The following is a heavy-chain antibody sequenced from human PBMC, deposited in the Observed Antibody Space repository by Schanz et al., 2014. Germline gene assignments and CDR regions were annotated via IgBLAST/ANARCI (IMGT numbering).Heavy chain of an antibody. CDR3: ARWCLIRGGMLDS. Sequence: EVQLLESGGGLVQPGGSLRLSCAASGFTFSSYAMSWVRQAPGKGLEWVSAISGSGGSTYYADSVKGRFTISRDNSRDTVYLQMNSLRADDTAMYYCARWCLIRGGMLDSWGQGTLVTVSS. D-gene: IGHD3-10*01. CDR1: GFTFSSYA. V-gene: IGHV3-23*01. CDR2: ISGSGGST. J-gene: IGHJ4*02.